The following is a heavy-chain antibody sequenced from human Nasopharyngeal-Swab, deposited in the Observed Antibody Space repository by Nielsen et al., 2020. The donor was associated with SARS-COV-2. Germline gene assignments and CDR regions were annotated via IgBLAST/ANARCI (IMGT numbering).Heavy chain of an antibody. D-gene: IGHD5/OR15-5a*01. CDR2: IYYSGST. Sequence: RQAPGKGLEWIGYIYYSGSTYYKPSLKSRVTRSVDTSKNQVSLKLSSVTAADTAVYYCASSAVVSNINGWFDPWGQGTLVTVSS. V-gene: IGHV4-31*02. J-gene: IGHJ5*01. CDR3: ASSAVVSNINGWFDP.